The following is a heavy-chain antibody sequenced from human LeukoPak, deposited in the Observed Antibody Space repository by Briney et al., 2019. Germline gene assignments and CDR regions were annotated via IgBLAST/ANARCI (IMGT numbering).Heavy chain of an antibody. CDR3: ARGSITGTIDY. CDR2: ISNNGVST. V-gene: IGHV3-64*01. Sequence: GGSLRLSCAASGFAFTNYGVHWVRQAPGKGLEYVSSISNNGVSTYYANSVKGRFTISRDNSKNTLYLQMGSLRVEDMAVYYCARGSITGTIDYWGQGILVTVSS. J-gene: IGHJ4*02. D-gene: IGHD1-7*01. CDR1: GFAFTNYG.